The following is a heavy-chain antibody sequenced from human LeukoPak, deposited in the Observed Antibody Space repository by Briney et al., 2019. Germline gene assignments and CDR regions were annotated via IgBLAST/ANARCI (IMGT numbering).Heavy chain of an antibody. J-gene: IGHJ5*02. CDR3: ARDHFNPKLIAAAGLGWFDP. Sequence: GGSLRLSCAASGFTFRSYAMHWVRQAPGKGLEWVAVISYDGSNKYYADSVKGRFTISRDNSRNTLYLQMNSLRAEDTAVYYCARDHFNPKLIAAAGLGWFDPWGQGTLVTVSS. CDR2: ISYDGSNK. D-gene: IGHD6-13*01. V-gene: IGHV3-30-3*01. CDR1: GFTFRSYA.